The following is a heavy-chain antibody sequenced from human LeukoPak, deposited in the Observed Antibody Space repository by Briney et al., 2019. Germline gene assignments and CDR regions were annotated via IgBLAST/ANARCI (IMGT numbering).Heavy chain of an antibody. V-gene: IGHV4-4*07. CDR3: ASALWIAVAGTLDC. CDR2: IYTSGST. Sequence: SETLSLTCTVSGGSISSYYWGWIRQPAGKGLEWIGRIYTSGSTNYNPSLKSRVTMSVDTSKNQFSLKLSSVTAADTAVYYCASALWIAVAGTLDCWGQGTLVTVSS. D-gene: IGHD6-19*01. J-gene: IGHJ4*02. CDR1: GGSISSYY.